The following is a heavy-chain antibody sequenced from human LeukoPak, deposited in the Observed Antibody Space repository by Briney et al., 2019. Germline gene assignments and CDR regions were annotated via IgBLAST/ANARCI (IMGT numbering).Heavy chain of an antibody. Sequence: PGGSLRLSCAASGFTFSSYGMRWVRQAPGKGLEWVAVISYDGSNKYYADSVKGRLTISRDNSKNTLYLQMNSLRAEDTAVYYCAKDGSSGWSYYYYGMDVWGQGTTVTVSS. J-gene: IGHJ6*02. D-gene: IGHD6-19*01. CDR3: AKDGSSGWSYYYYGMDV. V-gene: IGHV3-30*18. CDR2: ISYDGSNK. CDR1: GFTFSSYG.